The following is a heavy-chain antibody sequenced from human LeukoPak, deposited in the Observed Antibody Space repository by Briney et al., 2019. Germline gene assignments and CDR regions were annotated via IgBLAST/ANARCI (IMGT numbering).Heavy chain of an antibody. Sequence: GESLKISCKGSGYSFTNYWIGWVRQMSGKGLEWMGITYPGDSDTRYSPSFQGQVTISADKSISTAYLQWSSLKASDTAIYYCARTRMDGYCSGGSCWDDFDIWGQGTMVTVSS. CDR3: ARTRMDGYCSGGSCWDDFDI. D-gene: IGHD2-15*01. V-gene: IGHV5-51*01. CDR2: TYPGDSDT. J-gene: IGHJ3*02. CDR1: GYSFTNYW.